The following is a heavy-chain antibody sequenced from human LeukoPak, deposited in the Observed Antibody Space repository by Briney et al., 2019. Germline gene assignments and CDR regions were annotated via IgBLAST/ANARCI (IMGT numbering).Heavy chain of an antibody. CDR1: GFTFDDYG. Sequence: PGGSLRLSCAASGFTFDDYGMSWVRQAPGKGLEWVSGINWNGGSTGYADSVKGRFTISRDNAKNSLYLQMNSLRAEDTAVYYCAREGGRFLEWLPSYDYWGQGTLVTVSS. CDR2: INWNGGST. V-gene: IGHV3-20*04. J-gene: IGHJ4*02. CDR3: AREGGRFLEWLPSYDY. D-gene: IGHD3-3*01.